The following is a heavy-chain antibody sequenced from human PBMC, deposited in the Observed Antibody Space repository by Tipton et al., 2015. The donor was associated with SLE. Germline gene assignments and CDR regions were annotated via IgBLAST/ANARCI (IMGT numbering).Heavy chain of an antibody. CDR1: GFTFSNYD. CDR2: IGTTGDT. J-gene: IGHJ4*02. D-gene: IGHD6-25*01. CDR3: ARERLSYYFDY. Sequence: SLRLSCAASGFTFSNYDMHWVRQVTGKGLEWVSAIGTTGDTFYPDSMKGRFTISRENAKNQFSLQLNSVTPEDTAVYYCARERLSYYFDYWGQGTLVTVSS. V-gene: IGHV3-13*01.